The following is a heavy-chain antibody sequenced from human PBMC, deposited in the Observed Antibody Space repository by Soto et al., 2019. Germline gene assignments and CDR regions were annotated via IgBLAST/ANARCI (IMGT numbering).Heavy chain of an antibody. J-gene: IGHJ4*02. Sequence: AQLLESGGGLVQPGGSLRLSCAASGFTFSSHAMSWVRQAPGQGLERVSGIRARGDSTNYADSLKGRFVISRDNSKKTLYLQANSLSAEDTAVYYCAKDLCRNGWGATMNDWGQGTMDIVSS. CDR1: GFTFSSHA. CDR2: IRARGDST. V-gene: IGHV3-23*01. CDR3: AKDLCRNGWGATMND. D-gene: IGHD1-26*01.